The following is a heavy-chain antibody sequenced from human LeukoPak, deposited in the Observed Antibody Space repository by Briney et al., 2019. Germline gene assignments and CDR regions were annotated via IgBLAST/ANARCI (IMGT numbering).Heavy chain of an antibody. J-gene: IGHJ4*02. CDR2: ISGSGGST. CDR1: GFTFSSHA. Sequence: GGSLRLSCAASGFTFSSHAMSWVRQAPGKGLEWVSAISGSGGSTYYADSVKGRFTISRDNSKNTLYLQMNSLRAEDTAVYYCAKESGYSSGWYSGYYFDYWGQGTLVTVSS. V-gene: IGHV3-23*01. D-gene: IGHD6-19*01. CDR3: AKESGYSSGWYSGYYFDY.